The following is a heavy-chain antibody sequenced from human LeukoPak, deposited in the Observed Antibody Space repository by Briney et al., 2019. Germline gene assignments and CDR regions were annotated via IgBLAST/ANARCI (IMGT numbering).Heavy chain of an antibody. J-gene: IGHJ3*02. CDR1: GVSIDSYY. D-gene: IGHD3-10*01. Sequence: MPSETLSLTCTVSGVSIDSYYWNWIRQPPGKGLEWIGYIHYNGGTNYNPSLQCRVTTSVDTSKHQVSLRLSSVTAADTAVYYCARARIRGMYDAFDIWGQGTMVTVSS. V-gene: IGHV4-59*01. CDR2: IHYNGGT. CDR3: ARARIRGMYDAFDI.